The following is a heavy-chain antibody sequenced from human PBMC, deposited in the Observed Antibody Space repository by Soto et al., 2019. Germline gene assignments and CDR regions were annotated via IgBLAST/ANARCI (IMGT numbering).Heavy chain of an antibody. CDR3: ASDMSNT. V-gene: IGHV1-8*01. D-gene: IGHD3-9*01. CDR1: GYTFTNHD. CDR2: MNPNSGHT. Sequence: QVQLVQSGAEVKKPGASVKVSCKASGYTFTNHDINWMRQATGQGLEWMGWMNPNSGHTNYAQKFQGRVTMTRDTSISTAYMELTSLRSEDTAIYYCASDMSNTWGQGTLVTVSS. J-gene: IGHJ5*02.